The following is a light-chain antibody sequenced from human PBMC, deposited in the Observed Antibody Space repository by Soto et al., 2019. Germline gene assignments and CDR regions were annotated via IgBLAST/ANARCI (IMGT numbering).Light chain of an antibody. V-gene: IGKV3-20*01. CDR1: QSVSSSY. Sequence: EIVLTQSPGTLSLSPGERGTLSCRASQSVSSSYLAWYQQKPGQAPRLIIYGASSRATGIPDRFSGSGSGTDFTLTISRLEPEDFAVYYCQQYDSSSRWTFGQGTKVEIK. CDR2: GAS. CDR3: QQYDSSSRWT. J-gene: IGKJ1*01.